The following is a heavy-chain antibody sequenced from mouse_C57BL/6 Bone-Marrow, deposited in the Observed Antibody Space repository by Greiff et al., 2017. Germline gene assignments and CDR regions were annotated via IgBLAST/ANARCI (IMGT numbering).Heavy chain of an antibody. CDR3: TMGWLVLFAY. CDR2: IDPENGDT. Sequence: VQLKESGAELVRPGASVKLSCTASGFNIKDDYMHWVKQRPEQGLEWIGWIDPENGDTEYASKFQGKATITADTSSNTAYLQLSSLTSEDTAVYYCTMGWLVLFAYWGQGTLVTVSA. J-gene: IGHJ3*01. D-gene: IGHD2-3*01. CDR1: GFNIKDDY. V-gene: IGHV14-4*01.